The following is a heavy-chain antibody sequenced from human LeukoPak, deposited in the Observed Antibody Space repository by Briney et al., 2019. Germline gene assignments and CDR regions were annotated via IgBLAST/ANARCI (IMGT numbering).Heavy chain of an antibody. Sequence: ASVKVSCKASGYTFTGYYMHWVRQAPGQGLEWMGWTNPNSGGTNYAQKFQGRVTMTRDTSISTAYMELSRLRSDDTAVYYCARARGLAARPPDYWGQGTLVTVSS. CDR2: TNPNSGGT. D-gene: IGHD6-6*01. CDR1: GYTFTGYY. V-gene: IGHV1-2*02. CDR3: ARARGLAARPPDY. J-gene: IGHJ4*02.